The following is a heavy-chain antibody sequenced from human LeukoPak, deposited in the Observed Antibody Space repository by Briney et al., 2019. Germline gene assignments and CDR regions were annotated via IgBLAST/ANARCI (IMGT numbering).Heavy chain of an antibody. D-gene: IGHD2-2*01. CDR1: GGSISSSSYY. CDR3: ARDEGSSYPFDY. J-gene: IGHJ4*02. Sequence: PSETLSLTCTVSGGSISSSSYYWGWIRQPPGKGLEWIGSIYYSGSTYYNPSLKSRVTISVDTSRNQFSLNLSSVTAADTAVYFCARDEGSSYPFDYWGQGTLVTVSS. V-gene: IGHV4-39*07. CDR2: IYYSGST.